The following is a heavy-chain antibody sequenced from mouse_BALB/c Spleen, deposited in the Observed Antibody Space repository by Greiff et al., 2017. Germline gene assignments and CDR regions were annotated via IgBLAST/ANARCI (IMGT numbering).Heavy chain of an antibody. D-gene: IGHD2-4*01. CDR2: ISYSGST. CDR1: GDSITSGY. Sequence: EVQLQQSGPSLVKPSQTLSLTCSVTGDSITSGYWNWIRKFPGNKLEYMGYISYSGSTYYNPSLKSRISITRDTSKNQYYLQLNSVTTEDTATYYCARSIYYDYDGGYFDYWGQGTTLTVSS. CDR3: ARSIYYDYDGGYFDY. V-gene: IGHV3-8*02. J-gene: IGHJ2*01.